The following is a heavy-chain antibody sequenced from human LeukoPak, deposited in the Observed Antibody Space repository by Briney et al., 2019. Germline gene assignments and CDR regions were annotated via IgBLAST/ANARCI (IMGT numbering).Heavy chain of an antibody. D-gene: IGHD3-3*01. J-gene: IGHJ5*02. CDR2: ISAYNGNT. CDR1: GYTFTSYG. V-gene: IGHV1-18*01. Sequence: ASVKVSCKASGYTFTSYGISWVRQAPGQGLEWMGWISAYNGNTNYAQKLQGRVTMTTDTSTSTAYMELRSLRSDDTAVYYCARGWRDELRFSPHPPEFDPWGQGILVTVSS. CDR3: ARGWRDELRFSPHPPEFDP.